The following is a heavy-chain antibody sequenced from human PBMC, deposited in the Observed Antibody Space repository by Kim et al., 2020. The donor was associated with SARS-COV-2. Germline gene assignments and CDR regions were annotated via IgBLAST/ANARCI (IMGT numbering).Heavy chain of an antibody. CDR3: AREMDTYYDILTGYFRVGAFDI. V-gene: IGHV4-59*13. Sequence: SETLSLTCTVSGGSISSYYWSWIRQPPGKGLEWIGYIYYSGSTNYNPSLKSRVTISVDTSKNQFSLKLSSVTAADTAVYYCAREMDTYYDILTGYFRVGAFDIWGQGTMVTVSS. CDR1: GGSISSYY. D-gene: IGHD3-9*01. CDR2: IYYSGST. J-gene: IGHJ3*02.